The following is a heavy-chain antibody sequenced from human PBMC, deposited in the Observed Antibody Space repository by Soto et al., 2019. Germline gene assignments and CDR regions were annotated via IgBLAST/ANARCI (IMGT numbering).Heavy chain of an antibody. Sequence: GGSLRLSCAASGFTFDDYGMSWVRQAPGKGLEWVSGINWNGGSTGYADSVKGRLTISRDNAKNSLYLQMNSLRAEDTALYYCARGIVATLFGAFDIWGQGTMVTVSS. CDR1: GFTFDDYG. V-gene: IGHV3-20*04. CDR3: ARGIVATLFGAFDI. CDR2: INWNGGST. D-gene: IGHD5-12*01. J-gene: IGHJ3*02.